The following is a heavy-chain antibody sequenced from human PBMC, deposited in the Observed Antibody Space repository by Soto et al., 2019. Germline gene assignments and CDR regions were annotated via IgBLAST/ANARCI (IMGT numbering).Heavy chain of an antibody. CDR1: GFTFNDHY. D-gene: IGHD3-10*01. CDR2: ISSDSIYT. CDR3: ARDSTGSGLDYGMDV. V-gene: IGHV3-11*06. Sequence: QVQLVESGGGLVKPGGSLRLSCAASGFTFNDHYMTWIRQAPGKGLEWVSFISSDSIYTNSADSVKGRFTISRDNAKNLLYLQMSSLRVKDTAVYYCARDSTGSGLDYGMDVWGQGTTVAVSS. J-gene: IGHJ6*02.